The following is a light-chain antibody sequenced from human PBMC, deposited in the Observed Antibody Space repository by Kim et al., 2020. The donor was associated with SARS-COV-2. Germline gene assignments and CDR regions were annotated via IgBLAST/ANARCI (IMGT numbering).Light chain of an antibody. CDR3: QNWGSGIQV. CDR2: LYSDGSQ. Sequence: APGKRARIPSSGNSSDSIAGHQQQQEKGPRYVMKLYSDGSQSTGDGVPDRFSGSGSGAARYLTISSLQAEDEAYYYWQNWGSGIQVFGGGTQLTVL. J-gene: IGLJ3*02. CDR1: SGNSSDS. V-gene: IGLV4-69*01.